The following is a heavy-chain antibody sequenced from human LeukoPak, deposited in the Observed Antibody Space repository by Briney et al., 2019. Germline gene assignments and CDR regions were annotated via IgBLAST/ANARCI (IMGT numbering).Heavy chain of an antibody. Sequence: ASVKVSCKASGYTFTSYAMHWVRQAPGQRLEWMGWINAGNGNTKYSQKLQGRVTITRDTSASTAYMELSSLRSGDTAVYYCARPRGGSYYLNYFDYWGQGTLVTVSS. CDR1: GYTFTSYA. D-gene: IGHD1-26*01. CDR3: ARPRGGSYYLNYFDY. V-gene: IGHV1-3*01. J-gene: IGHJ4*02. CDR2: INAGNGNT.